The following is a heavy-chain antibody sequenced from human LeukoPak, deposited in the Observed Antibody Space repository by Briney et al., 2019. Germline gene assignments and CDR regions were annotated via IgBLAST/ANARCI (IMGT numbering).Heavy chain of an antibody. CDR2: ISGSGGST. CDR3: HLNTYYYDSSGYYTRGPYYYYYYMDV. D-gene: IGHD3-22*01. CDR1: GFTFSSYA. J-gene: IGHJ6*03. V-gene: IGHV3-23*01. Sequence: PGGSLRLSCAASGFTFSSYAMSWVRQAPGKGLEGVSAISGSGGSTYYADSVKGRFTISRDNSKNTLYLQMNSLRAEDTAVYYCHLNTYYYDSSGYYTRGPYYYYYYMDVWGKGTTVTVSS.